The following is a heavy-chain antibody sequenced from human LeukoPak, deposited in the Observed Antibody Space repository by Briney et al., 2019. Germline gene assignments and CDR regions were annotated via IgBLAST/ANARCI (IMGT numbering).Heavy chain of an antibody. CDR1: GFTFSSYA. CDR3: AKGGGSSSGWFDY. J-gene: IGHJ4*02. CDR2: ISGSGGST. V-gene: IGHV3-23*01. D-gene: IGHD6-19*01. Sequence: PSGGSLRLSCAASGFTFSSYAMSWVRQAPGKGLEWVSAISGSGGSTYYADSVKGRFTISRDNSKNTLYLQMNSLRAEDTAIYYCAKGGGSSSGWFDYWGQGTLVTVSS.